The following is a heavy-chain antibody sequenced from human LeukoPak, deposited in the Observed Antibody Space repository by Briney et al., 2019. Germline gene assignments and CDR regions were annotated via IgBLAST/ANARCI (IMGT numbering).Heavy chain of an antibody. J-gene: IGHJ4*02. D-gene: IGHD3-22*01. CDR3: ASTSREYYYDSSGKLSFDY. CDR2: IYYSGST. Sequence: SETLSLTCTVSGGSICSGDYYWSWIRQPPGKGLEWIGYIYYSGSTYYNPSLKSRVTISVDTSKNQFSLKLSSVTAADTAVYYCASTSREYYYDSSGKLSFDYWGQGTLVTVSS. V-gene: IGHV4-30-4*01. CDR1: GGSICSGDYY.